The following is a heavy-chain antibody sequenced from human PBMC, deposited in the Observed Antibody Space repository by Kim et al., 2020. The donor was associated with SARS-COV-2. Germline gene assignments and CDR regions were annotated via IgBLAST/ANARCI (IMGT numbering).Heavy chain of an antibody. V-gene: IGHV4-4*07. CDR1: GGSISSYY. CDR2: IYTSGST. Sequence: SETLSLTCTVSGGSISSYYWSWIRQPAGKGLEWTGRIYTSGSTNYNPSLKSRVTMSVDTSKNQFSLKLSSVTAADTAVYYCARVFKFYDSSGYYYGWFDPWGQGTLVTVSS. CDR3: ARVFKFYDSSGYYYGWFDP. D-gene: IGHD3-22*01. J-gene: IGHJ5*02.